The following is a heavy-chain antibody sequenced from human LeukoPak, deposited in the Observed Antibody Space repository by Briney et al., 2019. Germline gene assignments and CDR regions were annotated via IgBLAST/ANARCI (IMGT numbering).Heavy chain of an antibody. Sequence: SSETLSLTCAVYGGSFSGYYWSWIRQPPGKGLEWIGEINHSGSTNYNPSLKSRVTISVDTAKNQFSLKLSSVTAADTAVYYCARIRRWSGLLPWGQGTLVTVSS. V-gene: IGHV4-34*01. CDR3: ARIRRWSGLLP. J-gene: IGHJ4*02. CDR2: INHSGST. CDR1: GGSFSGYY. D-gene: IGHD3-3*01.